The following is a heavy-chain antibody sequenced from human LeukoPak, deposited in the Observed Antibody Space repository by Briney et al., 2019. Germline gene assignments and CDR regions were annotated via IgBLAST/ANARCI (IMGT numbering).Heavy chain of an antibody. D-gene: IGHD3-10*01. J-gene: IGHJ5*02. CDR1: GGSFSGYY. CDR3: ARCYVTRWFGELLDWFDP. CDR2: INHSGST. V-gene: IGHV4-34*01. Sequence: SETLSLTCAVYGGSFSGYYWSWIRQPPGKGLEWIGEINHSGSTNYNPSLKSRVTISVDTSKNQFSLKLSSVTAADTAVYYCARCYVTRWFGELLDWFDPWGQGTLVTVSS.